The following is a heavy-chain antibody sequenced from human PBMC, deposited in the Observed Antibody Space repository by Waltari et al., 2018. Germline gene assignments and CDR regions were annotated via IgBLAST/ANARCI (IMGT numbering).Heavy chain of an antibody. D-gene: IGHD1-26*01. CDR1: GFTFSSYG. V-gene: IGHV3-30*02. J-gene: IGHJ4*02. CDR3: AKEIAEVGAPFFDY. Sequence: QVQLVESGGGVVQPGGSLRLSCAASGFTFSSYGMHWVRQAPGKGLEWVAFIRYDGSNKYYADSVKGRFTISRDNSKNTLYLQMNSLRAEDTAVYYCAKEIAEVGAPFFDYWGQGTLVTVSS. CDR2: IRYDGSNK.